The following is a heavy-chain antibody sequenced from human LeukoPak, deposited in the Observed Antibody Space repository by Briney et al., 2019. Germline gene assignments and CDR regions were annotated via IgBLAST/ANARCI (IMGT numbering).Heavy chain of an antibody. Sequence: GESLKISFKGSGYRFNDYWDGWGRPMPGKGRVGMGMIYPGDSDTRYSPSFQGQVTISADKSISTAYLQWSSLKASDTAMYYCARARHYGSGSYYPFDYWGQGSLVTVSS. CDR3: ARARHYGSGSYYPFDY. CDR2: IYPGDSDT. D-gene: IGHD3-10*01. V-gene: IGHV5-51*01. CDR1: GYRFNDYW. J-gene: IGHJ4*02.